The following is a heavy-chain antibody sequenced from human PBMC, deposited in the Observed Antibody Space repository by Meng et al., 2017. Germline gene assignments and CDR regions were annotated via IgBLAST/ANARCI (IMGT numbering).Heavy chain of an antibody. Sequence: GWGGGRVRAWGARAVTGAVSGGSSSSSKWWSWVGRAPGKGLGWIGEIYHSGGTNYNPSLKSRVTISVDKSKNQFSLKLSSVTAADTAVYYCARDGRSWDWGQGTLVTVSS. CDR2: IYHSGGT. CDR3: ARDGRSWD. D-gene: IGHD7-27*01. CDR1: GGSSSSSKW. J-gene: IGHJ4*02. V-gene: IGHV4-4*02.